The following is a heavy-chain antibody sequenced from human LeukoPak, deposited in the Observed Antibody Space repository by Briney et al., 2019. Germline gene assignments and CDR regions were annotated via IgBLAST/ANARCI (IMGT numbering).Heavy chain of an antibody. V-gene: IGHV3-7*01. Sequence: GGSLRLSCAASGFTVSSNYMSWVRQAPGKGLEWVANIKQDGSEKYYVDSVKGRFTISRDNAKNSLYLQMNSLRAEDTAVYYCARVGTEYGGAFDIWGQGTMVTVSS. CDR2: IKQDGSEK. CDR1: GFTVSSNY. J-gene: IGHJ3*02. CDR3: ARVGTEYGGAFDI. D-gene: IGHD2/OR15-2a*01.